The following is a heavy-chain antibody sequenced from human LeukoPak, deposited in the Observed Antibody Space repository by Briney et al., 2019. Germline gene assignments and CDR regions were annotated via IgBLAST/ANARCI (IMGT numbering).Heavy chain of an antibody. J-gene: IGHJ4*02. V-gene: IGHV3-23*01. CDR2: ISGGGGTT. CDR1: GFTFTDYS. CDR3: AKLRGATIFGVVIED. D-gene: IGHD3-3*01. Sequence: AGGSLRLSCAASGFTFTDYSMNWVRQAPGKGLEWVSVISGGGGTTFYSDSVKGRFTISRDNSKNTLYLQMNSLRAEDTAVYYCAKLRGATIFGVVIEDWGQGTLVTVSS.